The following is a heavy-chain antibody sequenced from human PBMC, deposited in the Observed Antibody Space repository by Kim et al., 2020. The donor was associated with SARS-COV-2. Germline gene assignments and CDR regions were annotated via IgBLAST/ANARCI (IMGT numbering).Heavy chain of an antibody. J-gene: IGHJ6*02. CDR2: INHSGST. D-gene: IGHD3-10*01. CDR1: GGSFRGYY. CDR3: ARAVRSDSRIHYGSGSYYYYGMDV. Sequence: SETLSLTCAVYGGSFRGYYWSWIRQPPGKGLEWIGEINHSGSTNYNPSLKSRVTISVDTSKNQFSLKLSSVTAADTAVYYCARAVRSDSRIHYGSGSYYYYGMDVWGQGTTVTVSS. V-gene: IGHV4-34*01.